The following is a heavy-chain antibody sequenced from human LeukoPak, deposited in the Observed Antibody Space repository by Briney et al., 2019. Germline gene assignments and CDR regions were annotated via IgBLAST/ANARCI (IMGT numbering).Heavy chain of an antibody. CDR2: ISWNSGSI. Sequence: GGSLRLSCAASGFTFDDYAMHWVRQAPGKGLEWVSGISWNSGSIGYADSVKGRFTISRDNAKNSLYLQMNSLRAEDTALYYCAKVAGTRHYYYYGMDVWGQGTTVTVSS. V-gene: IGHV3-9*01. CDR3: AKVAGTRHYYYYGMDV. CDR1: GFTFDDYA. D-gene: IGHD1-7*01. J-gene: IGHJ6*02.